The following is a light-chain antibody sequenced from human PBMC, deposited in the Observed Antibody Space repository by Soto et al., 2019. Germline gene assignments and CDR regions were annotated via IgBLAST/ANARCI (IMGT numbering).Light chain of an antibody. CDR3: QQYNNWPRRT. CDR1: QSVSSN. Sequence: EIVMTQSPATLSVSPGERATLSCRASQSVSSNLAWYQQKPGQAPRLLIYGASTRATGIPARFSGSGSGTELTLTISSLQSEDFAFYYCQQYNNWPRRTFGQGTKVEIK. V-gene: IGKV3-15*01. CDR2: GAS. J-gene: IGKJ1*01.